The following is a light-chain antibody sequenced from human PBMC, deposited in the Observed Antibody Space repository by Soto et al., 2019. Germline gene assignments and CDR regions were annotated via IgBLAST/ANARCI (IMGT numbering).Light chain of an antibody. CDR1: QSVYSN. CDR2: GAS. Sequence: EIVMTQSPATLSVSPGGRATLSCRASQSVYSNLAWYQQKPGQAPRLLIYGASTRATGIAARFSGSGAGTDFTLTISSLQSEDSAVYYCQQYNNWPPVTFGGGTRVAIK. V-gene: IGKV3-15*01. CDR3: QQYNNWPPVT. J-gene: IGKJ4*01.